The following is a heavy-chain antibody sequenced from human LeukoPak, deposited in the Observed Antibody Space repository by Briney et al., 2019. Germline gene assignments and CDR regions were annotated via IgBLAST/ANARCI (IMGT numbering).Heavy chain of an antibody. J-gene: IGHJ4*02. D-gene: IGHD3-10*01. V-gene: IGHV1-18*01. CDR2: ISAYNGNT. CDR1: GYTFTNYG. CDR3: GRDYRASGIILVFDY. Sequence: ASVKVSCKASGYTFTNYGISWVRQAPGQGLEWMGWISAYNGNTNYAQNFQGRVTMTTDTSTRTAYMELRSLRSDDTAVYYCGRDYRASGIILVFDYWGQGTLVTVSS.